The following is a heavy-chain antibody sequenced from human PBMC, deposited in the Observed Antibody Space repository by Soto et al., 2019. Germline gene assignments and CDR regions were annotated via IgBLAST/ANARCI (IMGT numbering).Heavy chain of an antibody. J-gene: IGHJ4*02. D-gene: IGHD6-13*01. CDR3: AREPGSSWYFSVADY. CDR2: INHSGST. CDR1: GGSCSGYC. V-gene: IGHV4-34*01. Sequence: PSATLCLTCAVDGGSCSGYCGIWIRPHPGKGLEWIGEINHSGSTNYNPSLKTRVTISVDTSKNQFSLKLSAVTAADTAVYYCAREPGSSWYFSVADYWGQGTLVSVSS.